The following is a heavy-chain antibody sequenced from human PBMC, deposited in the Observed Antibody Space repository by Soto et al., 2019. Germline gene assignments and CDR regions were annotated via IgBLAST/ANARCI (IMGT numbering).Heavy chain of an antibody. J-gene: IGHJ3*02. CDR3: TRARPTFDI. CDR1: GFTFGDYA. V-gene: IGHV3-49*04. Sequence: GGSLRLSCTASGFTFGDYAMSWVRQAPGKGLEWVGFIRSKAYGGTTEYAASVKGRFTISRDDSKSIAYLQMNSLKTEDTAVYYCTRARPTFDIWGQGTMVTVSS. CDR2: IRSKAYGGTT.